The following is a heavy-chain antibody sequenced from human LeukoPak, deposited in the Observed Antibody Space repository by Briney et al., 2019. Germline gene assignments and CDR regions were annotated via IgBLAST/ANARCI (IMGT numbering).Heavy chain of an antibody. J-gene: IGHJ4*02. CDR1: GYTLTELS. CDR3: ATGDYDYVWGSYRSPSR. V-gene: IGHV1-24*01. D-gene: IGHD3-16*02. Sequence: GASVKVSCKVSGYTLTELSMHWVRQAPGKGLEWTGGFDPEDGETIYAQKFQGRVTMTEDTSTDTAYMELSSLRSEDTAVYYCATGDYDYVWGSYRSPSRWGQGTLVTVSS. CDR2: FDPEDGET.